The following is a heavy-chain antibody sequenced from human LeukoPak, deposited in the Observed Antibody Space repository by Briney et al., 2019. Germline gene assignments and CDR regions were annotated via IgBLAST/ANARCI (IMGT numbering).Heavy chain of an antibody. CDR3: ARDRELGYCSSTSCYRWFDP. CDR2: ISAYNGNT. J-gene: IGHJ5*02. V-gene: IGHV1-18*01. D-gene: IGHD2-2*02. Sequence: GASVKVSCKASGYTFTSYGISWVRQAPGQGLEWMGWISAYNGNTNYAQKLQGRVTMTTDTSTSTAYMELRSLRSDDTAVYYCARDRELGYCSSTSCYRWFDPWGQGTLVTVSS. CDR1: GYTFTSYG.